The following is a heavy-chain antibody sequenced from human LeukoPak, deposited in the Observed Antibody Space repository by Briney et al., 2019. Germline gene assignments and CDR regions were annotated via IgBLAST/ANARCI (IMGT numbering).Heavy chain of an antibody. CDR1: GGTFSSYA. J-gene: IGHJ6*03. CDR3: ASTNNWNYYYYYYMDV. Sequence: ASVKVSCKASGGTFSSYAISWVRQAPGQGLEWMGGIIPIFGTANYAQKFQGRVTITTDESTSTAYMELSSLRSEDTAVYYCASTNNWNYYYYYYMDVWGKGTAVTVSS. D-gene: IGHD1-1*01. V-gene: IGHV1-69*05. CDR2: IIPIFGTA.